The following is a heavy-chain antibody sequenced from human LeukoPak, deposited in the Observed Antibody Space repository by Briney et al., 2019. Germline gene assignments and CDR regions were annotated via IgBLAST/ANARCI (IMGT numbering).Heavy chain of an antibody. CDR2: IWYDGSNK. CDR1: GFTFSSYG. D-gene: IGHD6-13*01. Sequence: GGSLRLSCAASGFTFSSYGMHWVRQAPGKGLEWVSVIWYDGSNKYYADSVKGRFTISRDNSKNTLYLQMNSLRAEDTAVYYCAKQAATVTANGDYWGQGTLVTVSS. J-gene: IGHJ4*02. V-gene: IGHV3-33*06. CDR3: AKQAATVTANGDY.